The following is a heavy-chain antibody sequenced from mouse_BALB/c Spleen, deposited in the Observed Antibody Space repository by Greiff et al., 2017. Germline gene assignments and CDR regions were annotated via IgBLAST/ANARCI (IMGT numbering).Heavy chain of an antibody. CDR3: ARSYGNYYYAMDY. CDR1: GYTFTDYA. D-gene: IGHD2-1*01. J-gene: IGHJ4*01. V-gene: IGHV1S137*01. Sequence: VKLQQSGAELVRPGVSVKISCKGSGYTFTDYAMHWVKQSHAKSLEWIGVISTYYGDASYNQKFKGKATMTVDKSSSTAYMELARLTSEDSAIYYCARSYGNYYYAMDYWGQGTSVTVSS. CDR2: ISTYYGDA.